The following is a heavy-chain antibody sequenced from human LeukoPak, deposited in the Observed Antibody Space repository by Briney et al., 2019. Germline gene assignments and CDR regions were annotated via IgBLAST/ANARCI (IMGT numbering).Heavy chain of an antibody. CDR1: GVTVSSNY. J-gene: IGHJ4*02. CDR3: ARARYFDY. V-gene: IGHV3-48*02. CDR2: ISSRSSTI. Sequence: GGSLRLSCAASGVTVSSNYMSWVRQGPGKGLEWVSYISSRSSTIYYADSVKGRFTISRDNAKHSLFLQMNSLRDEDTAVYYCARARYFDYWGQGTLVTVSS. D-gene: IGHD1-14*01.